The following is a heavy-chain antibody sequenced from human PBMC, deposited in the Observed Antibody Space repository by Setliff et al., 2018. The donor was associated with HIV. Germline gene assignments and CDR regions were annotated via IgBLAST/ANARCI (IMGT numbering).Heavy chain of an antibody. CDR2: INPSDGST. D-gene: IGHD5-18*01. CDR3: ARDSGARWLQGHFDY. J-gene: IGHJ4*02. Sequence: ASVKDSCKASGYTFTSYHMYWVRQAPGQGLEWMGVINPSDGSTSYAQKFQGSVTMTEDTSTNTVYMEVSSLRSQDPAVTAVYYCARDSGARWLQGHFDYWGQGTLVTVSS. CDR1: GYTFTSYH. V-gene: IGHV1-46*01.